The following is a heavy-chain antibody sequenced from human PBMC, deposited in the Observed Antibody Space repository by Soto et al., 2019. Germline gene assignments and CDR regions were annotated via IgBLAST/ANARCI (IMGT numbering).Heavy chain of an antibody. Sequence: QPELSLRLSCAASGFTFSSYAMSWGSQPPGKGLECVPAISGSVGSTYYADSVKGRFTISRDNSKNTLYLHMNSLRAEDTAVYYCAHSPIVVVIYLFDYWGQGTLVTVSS. CDR2: ISGSVGST. D-gene: IGHD3-22*01. V-gene: IGHV3-23*01. J-gene: IGHJ4*02. CDR3: AHSPIVVVIYLFDY. CDR1: GFTFSSYA.